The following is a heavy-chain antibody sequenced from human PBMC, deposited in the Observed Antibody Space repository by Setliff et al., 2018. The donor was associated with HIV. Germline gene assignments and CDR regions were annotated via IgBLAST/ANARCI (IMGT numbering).Heavy chain of an antibody. J-gene: IGHJ4*02. V-gene: IGHV1-24*01. D-gene: IGHD5-12*01. Sequence: GASVKVSCKVSGYTLTELSMHWVRQAPGKGLEWMGGSDPEDGNKMYAQKFQGRLTMTTDTSTSTAYMGLRSLKSDDTAVYYCARGKTWLRFLDYWGQGTLVTVSS. CDR1: GYTLTELS. CDR3: ARGKTWLRFLDY. CDR2: SDPEDGNK.